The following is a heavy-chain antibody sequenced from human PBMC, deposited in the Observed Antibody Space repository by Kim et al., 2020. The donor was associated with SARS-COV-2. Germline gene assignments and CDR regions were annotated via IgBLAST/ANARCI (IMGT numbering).Heavy chain of an antibody. V-gene: IGHV3-7*01. J-gene: IGHJ4*02. Sequence: GGSLRLSCAASGFTFSSYWMSWVRQAPGKGLEWVANIKQDGSEKYYVDSVKGRFTISRDNAKNSRYLQMNSLRAEDTAVYYCARIDSSSWYGTFDYWGQGTLVTVSS. CDR3: ARIDSSSWYGTFDY. CDR1: GFTFSSYW. CDR2: IKQDGSEK. D-gene: IGHD6-13*01.